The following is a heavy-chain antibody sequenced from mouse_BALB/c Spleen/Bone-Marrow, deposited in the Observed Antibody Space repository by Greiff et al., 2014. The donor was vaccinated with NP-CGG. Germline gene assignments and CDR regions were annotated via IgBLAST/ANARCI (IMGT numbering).Heavy chain of an antibody. Sequence: LVESGAELVKPGASVKLSCTASGFNIKDTYMHWVKQRPEQSLEWIGRIDPANGNTKYDPKFQGKATITADTSSNTAYLQLSSLTSEDTAVYYCARRGYYGNYYYAMDYWGQGTSVTVSS. CDR1: GFNIKDTY. D-gene: IGHD2-1*01. V-gene: IGHV14-3*02. CDR2: IDPANGNT. J-gene: IGHJ4*01. CDR3: ARRGYYGNYYYAMDY.